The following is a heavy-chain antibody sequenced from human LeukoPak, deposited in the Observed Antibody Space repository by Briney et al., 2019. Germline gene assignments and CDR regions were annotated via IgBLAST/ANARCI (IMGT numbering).Heavy chain of an antibody. CDR3: ARVSSSWYWYFDL. J-gene: IGHJ2*01. Sequence: PSETLSLTCAVYGGSFSGYYWSWIRQPPGKGLEWIGEINHSGSTNYNPSLKSRVTISVDTSKNQFSLKLSSVTAADTAVYYCARVSSSWYWYFDLWGRGTLVTVSS. CDR2: INHSGST. V-gene: IGHV4-34*01. D-gene: IGHD6-13*01. CDR1: GGSFSGYY.